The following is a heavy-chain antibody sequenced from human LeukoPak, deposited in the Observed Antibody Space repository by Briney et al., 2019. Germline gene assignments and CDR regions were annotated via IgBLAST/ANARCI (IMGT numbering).Heavy chain of an antibody. D-gene: IGHD6-13*01. V-gene: IGHV3-20*04. CDR1: GFTFDDYG. Sequence: PGGSLKLSCAASGFTFDDYGMSWVRQAPGKGLEWVSGINWNGGSTGYADSVKGRFTISRDNAKNSLYLQMNSLRAEDTALYYCARGTLKAAATDFDYWGQGTLVTVSS. J-gene: IGHJ4*02. CDR2: INWNGGST. CDR3: ARGTLKAAATDFDY.